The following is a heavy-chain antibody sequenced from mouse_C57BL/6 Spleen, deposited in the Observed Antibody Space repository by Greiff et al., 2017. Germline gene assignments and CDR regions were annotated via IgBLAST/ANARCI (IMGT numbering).Heavy chain of an antibody. CDR2: ISNFAYSI. CDR1: GFTFSDYG. J-gene: IGHJ4*01. D-gene: IGHD2-4*01. V-gene: IGHV5-15*01. Sequence: EVKLMESGGGLVQPGGSLKLSCAASGFTFSDYGMACVRQAPRKGPELVAFISNFAYSIYYADTVTSRFIISRENAKNTLNLKMTSLRYEDTSMYYSTRQWIYYDTYAAIDYWGQGTSVTVSS. CDR3: TRQWIYYDTYAAIDY.